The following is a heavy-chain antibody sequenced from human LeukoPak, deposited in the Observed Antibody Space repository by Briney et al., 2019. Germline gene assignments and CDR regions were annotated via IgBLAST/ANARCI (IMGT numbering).Heavy chain of an antibody. CDR3: AKDLAVAGNY. CDR2: INSDGYST. D-gene: IGHD6-19*01. J-gene: IGHJ4*02. V-gene: IGHV3-74*03. CDR1: GFTFSNYW. Sequence: GGSLRLSCAASGFTFSNYWMHWVRQDPGKGLVWVSRINSDGYSTKYADSVKGRFTISRDNSKNTLYLQMNSLRAEDTAVYYCAKDLAVAGNYWGQGTLVTVSS.